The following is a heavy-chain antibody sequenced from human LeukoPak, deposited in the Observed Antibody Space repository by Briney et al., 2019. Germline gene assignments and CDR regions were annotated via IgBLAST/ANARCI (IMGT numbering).Heavy chain of an antibody. CDR2: ISGSGGST. D-gene: IGHD3-16*02. CDR3: AASETAYYDYVWGSYRYQGYFDY. CDR1: GFTFSSYA. V-gene: IGHV3-23*01. Sequence: GGSLRLSCAASGFTFSSYAMSWVRQAPGKGLEWVSAISGSGGSTYYADSVKGRFTISRDNSKNTLYLQMNSLRAEDTAVYYCAASETAYYDYVWGSYRYQGYFDYWGQGTLVTVSS. J-gene: IGHJ4*02.